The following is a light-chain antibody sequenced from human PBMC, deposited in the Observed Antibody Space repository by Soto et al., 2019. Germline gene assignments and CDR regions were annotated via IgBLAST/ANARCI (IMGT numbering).Light chain of an antibody. CDR2: GAS. CDR1: QSVSSSY. J-gene: IGKJ1*01. Sequence: EMVLTQSPGTLSLSPGERATLSCRASQSVSSSYVAWYQQKPGQAPRLLIYGASNRATGIPDRFSGRVSGTDFTPTISRLEREDFAVYFCQQYGSSRTFGQWTKVEI. V-gene: IGKV3-20*01. CDR3: QQYGSSRT.